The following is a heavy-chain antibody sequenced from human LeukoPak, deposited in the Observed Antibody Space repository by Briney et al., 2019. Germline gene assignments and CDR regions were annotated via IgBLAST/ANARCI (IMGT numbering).Heavy chain of an antibody. V-gene: IGHV4-59*08. D-gene: IGHD3-9*01. J-gene: IGHJ4*02. CDR3: ASYDISTGYYPRPS. CDR2: IYYSGST. Sequence: SETLSLTCTVSGGSISSYYWSWIRQPPGKGLEWIGYIYYSGSTYYNSSLKSRVTISVDTSKNQFSLKLSSVTAADTAVYYCASYDISTGYYPRPSWGQGTLVTVSS. CDR1: GGSISSYY.